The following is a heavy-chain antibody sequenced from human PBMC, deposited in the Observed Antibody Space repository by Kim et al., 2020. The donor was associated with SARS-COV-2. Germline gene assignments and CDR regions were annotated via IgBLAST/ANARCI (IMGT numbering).Heavy chain of an antibody. J-gene: IGHJ4*01. CDR1: GGSISSSSYY. D-gene: IGHD6-19*01. V-gene: IGHV4-39*07. Sequence: SETLSLTCTVSGGSISSSSYYWGWIRQPPGKGLEWSGSIYYSGSTYYNPSLKSRVTISVDTSKNQFSLKLSSVTAADTAVYYCARGGRDSSGWYGFDYWG. CDR2: IYYSGST. CDR3: ARGGRDSSGWYGFDY.